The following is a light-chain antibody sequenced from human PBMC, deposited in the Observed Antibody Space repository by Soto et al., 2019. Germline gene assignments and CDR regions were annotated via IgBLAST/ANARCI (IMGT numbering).Light chain of an antibody. CDR1: QSLGSN. CDR3: QHYTNWPLT. J-gene: IGKJ4*01. V-gene: IGKV3-15*01. Sequence: EIMMTQSPATLSVSPGERATLSCRASQSLGSNLAWYQQKRGQAPRLLLYGASTRATGIPARFSGSGSGTEFTLTISSLQSEDFAIYYCQHYTNWPLTFGGGTKVEIK. CDR2: GAS.